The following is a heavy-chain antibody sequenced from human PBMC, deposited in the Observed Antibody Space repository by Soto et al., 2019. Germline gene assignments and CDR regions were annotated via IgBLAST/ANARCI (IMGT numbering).Heavy chain of an antibody. J-gene: IGHJ3*02. V-gene: IGHV3-30-3*01. CDR2: ISYDGSNK. D-gene: IGHD3-22*01. CDR1: GFTFSSYA. Sequence: LRLSCAASGFTFSSYAMHWVRQAPGKGLEWVAVISYDGSNKYYADSVKGRFTISRDNSKNTLYLQMNSLRAEDTAVYYCARDRIVVVTYAFDIWGQGTMVTVS. CDR3: ARDRIVVVTYAFDI.